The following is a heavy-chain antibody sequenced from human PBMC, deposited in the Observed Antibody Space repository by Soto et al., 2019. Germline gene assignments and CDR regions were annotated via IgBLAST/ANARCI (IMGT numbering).Heavy chain of an antibody. V-gene: IGHV4-34*01. J-gene: IGHJ4*02. D-gene: IGHD6-19*01. Sequence: SETLSLTCAVYGGSFSGYYWNWIRQPPGKGLEWIGEINHSGSTNYNPSLKSRVTISVDTSKNQFSLKLSSVTAADTAVYYCARRGVLNFPKYSSGWYRFDYWGQGTLVTVSS. CDR2: INHSGST. CDR1: GGSFSGYY. CDR3: ARRGVLNFPKYSSGWYRFDY.